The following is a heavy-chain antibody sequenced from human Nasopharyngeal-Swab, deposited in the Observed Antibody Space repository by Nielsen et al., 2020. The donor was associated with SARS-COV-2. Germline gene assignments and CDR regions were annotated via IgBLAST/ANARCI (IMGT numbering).Heavy chain of an antibody. CDR3: AIRYSGSYPGGFDP. CDR1: GSSFTSYW. Sequence: GGSLRLSCKGSGSSFTSYWIGWVRQMPGKGLEWMGIIYPGDSDTRYSPSFQGQVTISADKSISTAYLQWSSLKASDTAMYYCAIRYSGSYPGGFDPWGQGTLVTVSS. D-gene: IGHD1-26*01. J-gene: IGHJ5*02. CDR2: IYPGDSDT. V-gene: IGHV5-51*01.